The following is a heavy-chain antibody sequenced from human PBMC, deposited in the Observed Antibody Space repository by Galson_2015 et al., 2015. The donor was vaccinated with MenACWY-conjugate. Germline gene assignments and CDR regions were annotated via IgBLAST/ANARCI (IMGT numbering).Heavy chain of an antibody. V-gene: IGHV4-39*01. J-gene: IGHJ4*02. CDR2: IYYSGST. Sequence: ETLSLTCAVYGGSISSSSYYWGWIRQPPGKGLEWIGSIYYSGSTYYNPSLKSRVTISVDTSKNQFSLKLSSVTAADTAVYYCARMGTAAAGTFSEFDYWGQGTLVTVSS. CDR1: GGSISSSSYY. CDR3: ARMGTAAAGTFSEFDY. D-gene: IGHD6-13*01.